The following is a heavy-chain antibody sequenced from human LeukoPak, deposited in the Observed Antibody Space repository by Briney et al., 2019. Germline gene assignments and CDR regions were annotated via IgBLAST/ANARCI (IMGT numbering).Heavy chain of an antibody. D-gene: IGHD3-22*01. V-gene: IGHV4-34*01. CDR3: ARGVSIGGKDYDSSDTDY. CDR2: INHSGST. Sequence: SETLSLTCAVYGGSFSGYYWSWIRQPPGKGLEWIGEINHSGSTNYNPSLKSRVTISVDTSKNQFSLKLSSVTAADTAVYYCARGVSIGGKDYDSSDTDYWGQGTLVTVSS. CDR1: GGSFSGYY. J-gene: IGHJ4*02.